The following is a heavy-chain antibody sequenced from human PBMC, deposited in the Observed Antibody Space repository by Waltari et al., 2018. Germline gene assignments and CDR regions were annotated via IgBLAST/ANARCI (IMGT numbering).Heavy chain of an antibody. Sequence: QLQLQESGPGLVKPSETLSLTCTVSGGSISSSSYYWGWIRQPPGKGLEWIGSIYYSGSTYYNPSLKIRVTISVDTSKNQFSLKLSSVTAADTAVYYCASLGYFDWLLYPDYYYYMDVWGKGTTVTVSS. CDR2: IYYSGST. J-gene: IGHJ6*03. CDR3: ASLGYFDWLLYPDYYYYMDV. CDR1: GGSISSSSYY. D-gene: IGHD3-9*01. V-gene: IGHV4-39*01.